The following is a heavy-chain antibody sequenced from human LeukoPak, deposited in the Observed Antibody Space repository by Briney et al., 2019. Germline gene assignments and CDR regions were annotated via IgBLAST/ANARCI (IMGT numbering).Heavy chain of an antibody. J-gene: IGHJ3*02. CDR2: ISGYNGNT. D-gene: IGHD3-9*01. Sequence: ASVTVSCKASGYTFTSYGISWVRQAPGQGLEWMGWISGYNGNTNYAQKVQVRVIMTTDTSTSTAYMELRSLRSDDTAVYYCARSYYDILTGRDALGIWGQGTRVTVSS. V-gene: IGHV1-18*01. CDR1: GYTFTSYG. CDR3: ARSYYDILTGRDALGI.